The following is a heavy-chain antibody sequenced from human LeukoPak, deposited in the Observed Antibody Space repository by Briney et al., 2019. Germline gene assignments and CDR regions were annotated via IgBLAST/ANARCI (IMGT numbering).Heavy chain of an antibody. D-gene: IGHD6-13*01. Sequence: GGSLRLSCAASGFTFSDYYMSSSGSTRYYADSVKGRFTISRDNAKNSLYLQMNSLRAEDTAVYYCARDLGAAAGWFDPWGQGTLVTVSS. V-gene: IGHV3-11*01. J-gene: IGHJ5*02. CDR3: ARDLGAAAGWFDP. CDR1: GFTFSDYY. CDR2: SSGSTR.